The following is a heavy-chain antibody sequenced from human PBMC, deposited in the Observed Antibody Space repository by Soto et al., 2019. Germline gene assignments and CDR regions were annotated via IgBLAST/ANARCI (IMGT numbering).Heavy chain of an antibody. CDR2: MSYDGNKK. CDR1: EFTFKSYG. J-gene: IGHJ4*02. V-gene: IGHV3-30*18. Sequence: QVQLVESGGGVVQAGRSLRLSCVASEFTFKSYGVHWVRQAPGKGLAWVAVMSYDGNKKHYGDSVGGRFTISRDNSMNPLYLQMNSLRIEDTAVYDCPKHSYRGDIVLTPAPYGNDYWGQGTLVTVSS. D-gene: IGHD2-2*01. CDR3: PKHSYRGDIVLTPAPYGNDY.